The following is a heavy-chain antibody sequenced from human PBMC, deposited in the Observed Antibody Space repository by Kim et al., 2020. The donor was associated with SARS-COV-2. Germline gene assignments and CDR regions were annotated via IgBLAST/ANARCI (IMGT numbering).Heavy chain of an antibody. J-gene: IGHJ4*02. V-gene: IGHV3-7*01. CDR2: IKQDGSEK. CDR1: GFTFSSYW. CDR3: ARDSLNPSSRLNVFDY. D-gene: IGHD6-13*01. Sequence: GGSLRLSCAASGFTFSSYWMSWVRQAPGKGLEWVANIKQDGSEKYYVDSVKGRFTISRDNAKNSLYLQMNSLRAEDTAVYYCARDSLNPSSRLNVFDYWGQGTLVTVSS.